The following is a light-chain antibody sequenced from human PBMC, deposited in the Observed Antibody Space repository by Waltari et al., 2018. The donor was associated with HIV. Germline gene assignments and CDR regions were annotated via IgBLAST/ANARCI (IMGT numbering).Light chain of an antibody. CDR3: SSYTSSRTWV. V-gene: IGLV2-14*01. CDR2: EVS. J-gene: IGLJ3*02. Sequence: QSALTQPASVSGSPGQSITIPCTGTRSDVGGCNYVSWYQHHPGKAPNLGIYEVSNRPSGGSNRFGGFKSANTASLTISGLQAEDEGDYYCSSYTSSRTWVFGGGTKLTVL. CDR1: RSDVGGCNY.